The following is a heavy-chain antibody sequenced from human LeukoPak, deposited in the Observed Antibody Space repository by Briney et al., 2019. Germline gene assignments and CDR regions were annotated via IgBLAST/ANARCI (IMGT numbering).Heavy chain of an antibody. CDR2: ISGSGGST. Sequence: TGGSLRLSCAASGFTFSSYAMSWVRQAPGKGLEWVSAISGSGGSTYYADSVKGRFTISRDNSKNTLYLQMNSLRAEDTAVYYCAKDPSWPAALPNWFDPWGQGTLVTVSS. V-gene: IGHV3-23*01. CDR1: GFTFSSYA. D-gene: IGHD2-2*01. J-gene: IGHJ5*02. CDR3: AKDPSWPAALPNWFDP.